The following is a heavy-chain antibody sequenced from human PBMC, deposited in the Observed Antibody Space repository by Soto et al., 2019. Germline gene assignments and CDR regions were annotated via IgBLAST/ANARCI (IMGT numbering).Heavy chain of an antibody. V-gene: IGHV4-59*01. J-gene: IGHJ6*03. CDR1: GGCISSYY. Sequence: SETLSLTCTVSGGCISSYYWSWIRQPPGKGLEWIGYIYYSGSTNYNPSHKSRVTISVDTSKNQFSLKLSSVTAADTAVYYCARDFYDYTYMDVWGKGTTVTVSS. D-gene: IGHD4-4*01. CDR2: IYYSGST. CDR3: ARDFYDYTYMDV.